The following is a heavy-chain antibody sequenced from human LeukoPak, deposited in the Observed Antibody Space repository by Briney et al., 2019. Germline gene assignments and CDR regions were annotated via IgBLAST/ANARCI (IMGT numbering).Heavy chain of an antibody. V-gene: IGHV4-4*02. CDR1: GRSIYSSNW. J-gene: IGHJ4*02. CDR3: ATHMTVSGTRGFDI. D-gene: IGHD1-1*01. CDR2: MSQSGST. Sequence: PSGTLSLTCTVSGRSIYSSNWWSWVRQPPGKGLEWIGEMSQSGSTHYDPSLTGRVTISVDKSNNQFSLTLNSATAADTAVYFCATHMTVSGTRGFDIWGQRTLVTVSS.